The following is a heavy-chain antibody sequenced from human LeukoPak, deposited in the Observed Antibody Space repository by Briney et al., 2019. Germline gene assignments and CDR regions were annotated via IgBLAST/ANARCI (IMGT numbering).Heavy chain of an antibody. D-gene: IGHD6-13*01. CDR1: GGSFSGYY. CDR3: ASLPRGSSSWYSRYFDY. V-gene: IGHV4-34*01. CDR2: INHSGST. J-gene: IGHJ4*02. Sequence: PSETLSLTCAVYGGSFSGYYWSWIRQPPGKGLEWIGEINHSGSTNYNPSLKSRVTISVDASKSQFSLKLSSVTAADTAVYYCASLPRGSSSWYSRYFDYWGQGTLVTVSS.